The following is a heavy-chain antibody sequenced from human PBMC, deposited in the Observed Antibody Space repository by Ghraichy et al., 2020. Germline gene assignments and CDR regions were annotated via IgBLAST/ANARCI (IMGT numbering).Heavy chain of an antibody. J-gene: IGHJ6*02. CDR2: INAQNGDT. CDR1: GYTFTNYN. CDR3: ARATHYYYGMDV. V-gene: IGHV1-18*01. Sequence: ASVKVSFKASGYTFTNYNIAWVRQAPGQGLEWMGWINAQNGDTNYAQRVQDRVTMTTDTSTSTAYMDLRSLRPDDTAVYFCARATHYYYGMDVWGQGTTVTVSS.